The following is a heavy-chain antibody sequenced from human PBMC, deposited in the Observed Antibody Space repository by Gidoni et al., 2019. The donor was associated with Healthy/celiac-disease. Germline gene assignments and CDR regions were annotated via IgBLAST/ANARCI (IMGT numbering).Heavy chain of an antibody. CDR3: ARGGRSYGGFDP. J-gene: IGHJ5*02. D-gene: IGHD4-17*01. CDR1: GYTFTSYY. CDR2: ISHIGGST. Sequence: QVQLAQSGAEVKKPGASVKVSCKASGYTFTSYYMHWVRQAPGQGLEWMRIISHIGGSTNYAQKSQGRVTMTRDTSTSTVYMELSSLRSEDTAVYYCARGGRSYGGFDPWGQGTLVTVSS. V-gene: IGHV1-46*03.